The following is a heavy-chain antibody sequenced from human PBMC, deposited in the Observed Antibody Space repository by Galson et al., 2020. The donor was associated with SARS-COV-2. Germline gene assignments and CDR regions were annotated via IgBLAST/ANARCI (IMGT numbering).Heavy chain of an antibody. Sequence: GGSLRLSCAASGFTFSSYAMSWVRQAPGKGLEWVSAISGSGGSTYYADSVKGRFTISRDNSKNTLYLQMNSLRAEDTAVYYCAKTPYDYYDSNWFDPWGQGTLVTVSS. V-gene: IGHV3-23*01. CDR3: AKTPYDYYDSNWFDP. J-gene: IGHJ5*02. CDR2: ISGSGGST. CDR1: GFTFSSYA. D-gene: IGHD3-22*01.